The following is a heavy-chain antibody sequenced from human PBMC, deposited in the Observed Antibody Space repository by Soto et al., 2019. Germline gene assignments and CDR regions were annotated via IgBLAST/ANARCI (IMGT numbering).Heavy chain of an antibody. CDR2: IYYSGST. CDR1: GGSISSYY. J-gene: IGHJ3*02. V-gene: IGHV4-59*01. CDR3: ASNYGDWTDPFDI. D-gene: IGHD4-17*01. Sequence: SETLSLTCTVSGGSISSYYWSWIRQPPGKGLEWIGYIYYSGSTNYNPSLKSRVTISADTSKNQFSLKLSSVTAADTAVYYCASNYGDWTDPFDIWGQGTMVTVSS.